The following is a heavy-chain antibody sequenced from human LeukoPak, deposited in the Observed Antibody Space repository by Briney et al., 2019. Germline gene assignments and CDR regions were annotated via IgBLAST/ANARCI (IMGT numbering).Heavy chain of an antibody. D-gene: IGHD3-3*01. J-gene: IGHJ4*02. CDR2: ISGGGGST. CDR3: AKGGAPLTIRFLEWFPFDY. V-gene: IGHV3-23*01. Sequence: GGSLRLSCAASGFTFSSYAMRWVRQAPGKGLEWVSAISGGGGSTYYADSVKGRFTISGDNSKNTLYLQMNSLRAEDTAVYYCAKGGAPLTIRFLEWFPFDYWGQGTLVTVSS. CDR1: GFTFSSYA.